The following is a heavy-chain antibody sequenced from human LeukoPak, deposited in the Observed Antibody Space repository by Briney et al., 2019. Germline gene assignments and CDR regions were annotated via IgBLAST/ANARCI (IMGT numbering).Heavy chain of an antibody. CDR3: ATRGAVTNNWFYP. D-gene: IGHD4-17*01. CDR2: INHSGST. J-gene: IGHJ5*02. CDR1: GRSFSGYY. Sequence: SETLSLTCAVYGRSFSGYYWSWIRQPPGKGLEWIGEINHSGSTNYNPSLKSRVTISVDTSKNQFSLKLSSVTAADTAVYYCATRGAVTNNWFYPWGQGTLVTVSS. V-gene: IGHV4-34*01.